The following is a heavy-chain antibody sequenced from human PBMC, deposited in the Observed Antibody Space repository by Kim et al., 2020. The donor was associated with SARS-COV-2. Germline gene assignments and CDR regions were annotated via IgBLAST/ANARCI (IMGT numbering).Heavy chain of an antibody. Sequence: ASVKVSCKASGYTFTSYDINWVRQATGQGLEWMGWMNPNSGNTGYAQKFQGRVTMTRNTSISTAYMELSSLRSEDTAVYYCARGALLRPATIFGVVISRATADYWGQGTLVTVSS. V-gene: IGHV1-8*01. CDR1: GYTFTSYD. D-gene: IGHD3-3*01. CDR3: ARGALLRPATIFGVVISRATADY. CDR2: MNPNSGNT. J-gene: IGHJ4*02.